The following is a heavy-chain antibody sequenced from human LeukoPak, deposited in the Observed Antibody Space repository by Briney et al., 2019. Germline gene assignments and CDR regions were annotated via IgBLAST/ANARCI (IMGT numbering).Heavy chain of an antibody. CDR3: AKGPMGAQAYVDY. CDR1: GFTFSNYA. V-gene: IGHV3-23*01. Sequence: GGSLRLSCAASGFTFSNYAMNWVRQAPGKGLEWVSGINDNDGSTYYADSVKGRFTISRDNSKNTLYLQMNSLRAEDTAVYYCAKGPMGAQAYVDYWGQGTLVTVSS. CDR2: INDNDGST. D-gene: IGHD1-26*01. J-gene: IGHJ4*02.